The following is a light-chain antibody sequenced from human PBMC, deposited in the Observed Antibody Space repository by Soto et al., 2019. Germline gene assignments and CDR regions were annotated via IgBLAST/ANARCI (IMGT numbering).Light chain of an antibody. J-gene: IGKJ1*01. CDR3: QQYENWPPWT. Sequence: EMVMTQSPASLSVSPGESAILSCRASQGVGNNLAWYQHKPGQAXRLLIYGASTRATGIPARFSGSVSGTEFTLTISSLQSEDSATYYGQQYENWPPWTFGQGTKVDIK. V-gene: IGKV3-15*01. CDR1: QGVGNN. CDR2: GAS.